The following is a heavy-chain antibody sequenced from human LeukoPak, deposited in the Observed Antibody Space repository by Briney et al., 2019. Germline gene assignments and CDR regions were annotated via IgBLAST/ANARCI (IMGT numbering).Heavy chain of an antibody. V-gene: IGHV3-23*01. CDR2: TSSSDPGT. D-gene: IGHD3-3*01. CDR3: AKGSKGVVFTRDHYMDV. Sequence: GGSLRLSCAASGFPLSSYAMSWVRQGPGKGLEWVAATSSSDPGTYHADSVRGRFTISRDNSKNTLYLQMNSLRAEDTAVYYCAKGSKGVVFTRDHYMDVWGKGTTVTISS. CDR1: GFPLSSYA. J-gene: IGHJ6*03.